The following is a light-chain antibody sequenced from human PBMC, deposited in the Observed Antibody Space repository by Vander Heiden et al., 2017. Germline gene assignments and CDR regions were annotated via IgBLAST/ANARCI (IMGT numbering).Light chain of an antibody. CDR1: NIGSKS. Sequence: SYVLTQPPSESVAPGQTARITWGGNNIGSKSVHWYQQKPGQAPVLVVYDDSDRPSVIPERFSGSNSGNTATLTISRVEAGDEADYYCQVWDSSSAVVFGGGTKLTVL. CDR3: QVWDSSSAVV. J-gene: IGLJ2*01. V-gene: IGLV3-21*02. CDR2: DDS.